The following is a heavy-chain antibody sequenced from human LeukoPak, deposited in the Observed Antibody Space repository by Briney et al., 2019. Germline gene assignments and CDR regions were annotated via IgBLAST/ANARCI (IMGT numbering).Heavy chain of an antibody. D-gene: IGHD6-19*01. V-gene: IGHV3-7*01. CDR3: ARAGYTSGYDY. CDR1: GFTFSNYA. CDR2: IKEDGSDK. J-gene: IGHJ4*02. Sequence: PGGSLRLSCAASGFTFSNYAFHWVRQAPGKGLEWLANIKEDGSDKYYVDSVKGRFTISRDNAKNSLYLQMNNLRVEDTAVYYCARAGYTSGYDYWGQGTLVTVSS.